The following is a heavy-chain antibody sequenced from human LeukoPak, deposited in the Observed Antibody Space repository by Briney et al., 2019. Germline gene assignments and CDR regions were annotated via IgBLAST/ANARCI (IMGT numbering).Heavy chain of an antibody. D-gene: IGHD3-10*01. Sequence: GASVKVSCKASGYTFTSYGISWVRQAPGQGLEWMGWISAYNGNTNYAQKLQGRVTMTTDTSTSTAYMELRSLRSDDTAVYYCARDGWYNGGSGSRFDYWGQGTLVTVSS. CDR2: ISAYNGNT. CDR1: GYTFTSYG. V-gene: IGHV1-18*01. CDR3: ARDGWYNGGSGSRFDY. J-gene: IGHJ4*02.